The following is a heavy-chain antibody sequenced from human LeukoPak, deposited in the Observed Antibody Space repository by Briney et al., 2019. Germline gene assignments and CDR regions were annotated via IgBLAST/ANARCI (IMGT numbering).Heavy chain of an antibody. CDR2: MYYIGTT. Sequence: SETLSLTCTVSGGSISSHYWSWIRQSPGKGLEWIGYMYYIGTTKYNPSLESRVIILVDTSKNQFSLKVNSVTAADTAVYYCARIGDFWSGYLPYFDSWGQGTLVTVSS. V-gene: IGHV4-59*11. CDR1: GGSISSHY. CDR3: ARIGDFWSGYLPYFDS. J-gene: IGHJ4*02. D-gene: IGHD3-3*01.